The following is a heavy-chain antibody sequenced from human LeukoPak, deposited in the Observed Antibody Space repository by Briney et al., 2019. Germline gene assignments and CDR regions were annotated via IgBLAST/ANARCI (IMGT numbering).Heavy chain of an antibody. D-gene: IGHD4-17*01. J-gene: IGHJ4*02. Sequence: PSETLSLTCDVSGVSFSTYYWSWIRQSPEKGLEWIGEVNHSGYTNYNPSLKGRVTISVDTSRNQFSLKLSSVTAADTAVYYCARQLYGSDYWGQGTLVTVSS. CDR1: GVSFSTYY. CDR3: ARQLYGSDY. CDR2: VNHSGYT. V-gene: IGHV4-34*01.